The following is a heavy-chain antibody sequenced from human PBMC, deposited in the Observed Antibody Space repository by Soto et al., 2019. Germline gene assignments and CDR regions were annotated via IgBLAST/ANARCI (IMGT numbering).Heavy chain of an antibody. V-gene: IGHV1-3*01. D-gene: IGHD3-3*01. J-gene: IGHJ4*02. CDR3: ARCGSYDFWSGYCPGLDY. CDR2: INAGNGNT. CDR1: GYTFTSYA. Sequence: GASVKVSCKASGYTFTSYAMHWVRQAPGQRLEWMGWINAGNGNTKYSQKFQGRVTITRDTSASTAYMELSSLRSEDTAVYYCARCGSYDFWSGYCPGLDYWGQGTLVTVSS.